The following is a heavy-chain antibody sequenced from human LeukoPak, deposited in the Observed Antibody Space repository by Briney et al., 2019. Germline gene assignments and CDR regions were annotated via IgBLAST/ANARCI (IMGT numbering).Heavy chain of an antibody. Sequence: GGSLRLSCAASGFTFGTYAMTWVRQPPGKGLEWVSGFSATDASTQYAESVKGRFTISKDSTTNTLFLQINSLRVEDTAVYYCARCQIAAAGTGPFDVWGQGTMVTVSS. V-gene: IGHV3-23*01. CDR1: GFTFGTYA. CDR2: FSATDAST. D-gene: IGHD6-13*01. CDR3: ARCQIAAAGTGPFDV. J-gene: IGHJ3*01.